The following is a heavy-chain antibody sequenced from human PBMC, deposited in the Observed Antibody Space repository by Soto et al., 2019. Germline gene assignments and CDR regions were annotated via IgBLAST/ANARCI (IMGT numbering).Heavy chain of an antibody. V-gene: IGHV3-11*01. CDR3: ANKYSGSALGY. J-gene: IGHJ4*02. CDR2: ISNSARSGSVR. Sequence: QVHLVESGGALVRPGGSLRLSCTASGFTFSDYSMSWVRQAPGKGLEWVSYISNSARSGSVRYYADSVKGRFTISRDNAQNPVQLQMRSLKAADTYGYYCANKYSGSALGYWGLGTLVTVSS. CDR1: GFTFSDYS. D-gene: IGHD5-12*01.